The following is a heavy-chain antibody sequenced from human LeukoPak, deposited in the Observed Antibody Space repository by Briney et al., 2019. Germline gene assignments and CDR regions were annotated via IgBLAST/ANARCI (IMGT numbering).Heavy chain of an antibody. V-gene: IGHV4-59*01. Sequence: SETLSLTCTVSGGSISSYYWSWIRQPPGKGLDWIGYIYYSGSTNYNPSLKSRVTISVDTSKNQFSLKLSSVTAADTAVYYCARDLYYYDSSGYPYAFDIWGQGTMVTVSS. CDR2: IYYSGST. J-gene: IGHJ3*02. CDR3: ARDLYYYDSSGYPYAFDI. D-gene: IGHD3-22*01. CDR1: GGSISSYY.